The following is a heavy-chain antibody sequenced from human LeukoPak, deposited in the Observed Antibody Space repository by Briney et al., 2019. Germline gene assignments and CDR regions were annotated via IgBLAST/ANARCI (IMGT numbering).Heavy chain of an antibody. Sequence: PSETLSLTCTVSGGSISSSSYYWVWIRQPPGKGLEWIGSIYYSGSTYYNPSLKSRVTISVDTSKNQFSLKLSSVTAADTAVYYCARGTNLRLSTYYYDSSGYYYPRMRAFDIWGQGTMVTVSS. J-gene: IGHJ3*02. V-gene: IGHV4-39*07. CDR2: IYYSGST. CDR3: ARGTNLRLSTYYYDSSGYYYPRMRAFDI. D-gene: IGHD3-22*01. CDR1: GGSISSSSYY.